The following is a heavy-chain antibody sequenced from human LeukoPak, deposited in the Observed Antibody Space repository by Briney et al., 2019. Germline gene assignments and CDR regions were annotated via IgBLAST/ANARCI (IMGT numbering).Heavy chain of an antibody. CDR3: ARGRDSSSWYPLYY. V-gene: IGHV4-34*01. CDR1: GGSFSGYY. CDR2: INHSGST. J-gene: IGHJ4*02. D-gene: IGHD6-13*01. Sequence: PSETLSLTCAVYGGSFSGYYWSWIRQPPGKGLEWIGEINHSGSTNYNPSLKSRVTISVDTSKNQFSLQLSSVTAADTAVYYCARGRDSSSWYPLYYWGQGTLVTVSS.